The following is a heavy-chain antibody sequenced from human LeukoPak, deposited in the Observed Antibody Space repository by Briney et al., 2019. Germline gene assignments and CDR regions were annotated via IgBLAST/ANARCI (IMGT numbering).Heavy chain of an antibody. D-gene: IGHD3-3*01. CDR2: IKTDGGEI. V-gene: IGHV3-7*01. CDR3: ARDPRGIRFLEWFLDY. J-gene: IGHJ4*02. CDR1: GFTFSNYW. Sequence: GGSLRLSCAASGFTFSNYWMNWVRQAPGKGLEWVANIKTDGGEIFYVDSLKGRFTISRDNSKNTLYLQMNSLRAEDTAVYYCARDPRGIRFLEWFLDYWGQGTLVTVSS.